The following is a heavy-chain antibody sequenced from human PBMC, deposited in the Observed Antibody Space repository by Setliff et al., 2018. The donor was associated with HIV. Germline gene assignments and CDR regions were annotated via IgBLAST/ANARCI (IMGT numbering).Heavy chain of an antibody. D-gene: IGHD5-18*01. Sequence: SETLSLTCAVYGGSFSGYYWSWIRQPPGKGLEWIGEINHSGSTNYNPSLKSRFTISRDNSKNTMFLQMNSLRVEDTAIYYCAKMHTAMDPDTFDIWGQGTMVTVSS. J-gene: IGHJ3*02. CDR1: GGSFSGYY. V-gene: IGHV4-34*01. CDR3: AKMHTAMDPDTFDI. CDR2: INHSGST.